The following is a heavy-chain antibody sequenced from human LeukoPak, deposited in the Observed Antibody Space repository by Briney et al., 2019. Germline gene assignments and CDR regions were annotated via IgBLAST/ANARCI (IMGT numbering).Heavy chain of an antibody. CDR1: GYTFTGYY. CDR3: AALRGSGENWFDP. V-gene: IGHV1-2*02. Sequence: ASVKVSCKASGYTFTGYYMHWVRQAPGQGLEWMGWINPNSGGTNYAQKFQGRVTMTRDTSISTAYMELSRLRSDDTAVYYCAALRGSGENWFDPWGQGTLVTVSS. D-gene: IGHD3-10*01. CDR2: INPNSGGT. J-gene: IGHJ5*02.